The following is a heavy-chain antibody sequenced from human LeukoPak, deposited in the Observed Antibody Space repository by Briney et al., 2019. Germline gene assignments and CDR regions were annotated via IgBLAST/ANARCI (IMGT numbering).Heavy chain of an antibody. CDR2: FSYSGST. CDR3: ARADESLVYGMDV. CDR1: GGPITSDY. J-gene: IGHJ6*02. V-gene: IGHV4-59*08. Sequence: SETLSLTCTVSGGPITSDYWSWIRQSPGKGLEWIGYFSYSGSTHYSPSLTSRVAISVDTSRNQLSLKLKSVTAADTAIYYCARADESLVYGMDVWGQGTTVIVSS.